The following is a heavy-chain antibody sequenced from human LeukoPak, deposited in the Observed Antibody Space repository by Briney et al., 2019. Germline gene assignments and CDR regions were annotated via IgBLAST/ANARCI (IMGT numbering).Heavy chain of an antibody. CDR3: AKDRQERFSDHRWWFDP. J-gene: IGHJ5*02. Sequence: PGGSLRLSCAASGFTFSSYAMSWVRQAPGKGLEWVSAIRGSDGNTYYADSVKGRFTISRDNSKNALYLQMNSLRAEDTALYYCAKDRQERFSDHRWWFDPWGQGTLVTVSS. CDR2: IRGSDGNT. D-gene: IGHD3-3*01. V-gene: IGHV3-23*01. CDR1: GFTFSSYA.